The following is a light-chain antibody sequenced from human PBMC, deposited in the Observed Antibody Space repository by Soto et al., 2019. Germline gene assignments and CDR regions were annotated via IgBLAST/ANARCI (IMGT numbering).Light chain of an antibody. J-gene: IGLJ1*01. Sequence: QSVLTQPASVSGSPGQSITISCTGTSSDVGGHNYVSWYQQHPGKAPKLMIYEVTNRPAGISNRFSGSKSGTTASLTISGLQAEDEADYYCSSYTSSSTLYVFGTGTKV. V-gene: IGLV2-14*01. CDR3: SSYTSSSTLYV. CDR2: EVT. CDR1: SSDVGGHNY.